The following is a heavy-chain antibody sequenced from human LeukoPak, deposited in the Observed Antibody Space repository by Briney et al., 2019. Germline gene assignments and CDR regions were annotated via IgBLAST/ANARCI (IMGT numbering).Heavy chain of an antibody. V-gene: IGHV4-31*03. CDR2: IYYSGSP. CDR3: ARDRKGYPLDY. D-gene: IGHD6-13*01. J-gene: IGHJ4*02. Sequence: SETLSLTCTVSGGSISSGGYYWSWIRQHPGKDLEWIGYIYYSGSPYYNPSLRNRVTISLDTSKIQFSLKLSSVTAADTAVYYCARDRKGYPLDYWGQGTLVTVSS. CDR1: GGSISSGGYY.